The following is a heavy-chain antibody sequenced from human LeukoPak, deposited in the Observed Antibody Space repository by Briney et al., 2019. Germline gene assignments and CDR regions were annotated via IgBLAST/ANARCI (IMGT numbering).Heavy chain of an antibody. CDR1: RYSFTDYW. J-gene: IGHJ4*02. CDR2: ICPGDSDT. D-gene: IGHD3-16*01. CDR3: VRPGGRGQYSYASYDY. Sequence: GESLKISCKDSRYSFTDYWIGWVRQMPGKGLEWMGIICPGDSDTRYSPSFQGHVTISVDNSISTAYLQWSSLKASDSALYYCVRPGGRGQYSYASYDYWGQGTPVTVSS. V-gene: IGHV5-51*01.